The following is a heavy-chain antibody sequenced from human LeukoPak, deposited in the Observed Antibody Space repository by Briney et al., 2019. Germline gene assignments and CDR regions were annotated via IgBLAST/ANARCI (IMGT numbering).Heavy chain of an antibody. CDR2: ISTYNGKT. CDR1: GYTFTTYG. Sequence: ASVRVSCKSSGYTFTTYGITWVRQAPGQGREWMGWISTYNGKTNYAQKLQARVTMTTDTSTPTASMDLRSLRSDDTAMYYCARDRMDTGTYFDYWGQGTLVTVSS. D-gene: IGHD5-18*01. CDR3: ARDRMDTGTYFDY. J-gene: IGHJ4*02. V-gene: IGHV1-18*01.